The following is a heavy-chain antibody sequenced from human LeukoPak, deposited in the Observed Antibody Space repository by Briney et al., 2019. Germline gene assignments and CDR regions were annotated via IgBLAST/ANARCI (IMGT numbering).Heavy chain of an antibody. CDR3: ARQAGVT. J-gene: IGHJ5*02. D-gene: IGHD6-19*01. V-gene: IGHV3-7*01. CDR1: GFSINNYW. Sequence: GGSLRLSCAVSGFSINNYWMAWYRQAPGKGLECVAHIKGDASEKYYLDSVKGRFTISRDNAKNSLYLQMNSLRAEDTAVYYCARQAGVTWGQGTLVTVSS. CDR2: IKGDASEK.